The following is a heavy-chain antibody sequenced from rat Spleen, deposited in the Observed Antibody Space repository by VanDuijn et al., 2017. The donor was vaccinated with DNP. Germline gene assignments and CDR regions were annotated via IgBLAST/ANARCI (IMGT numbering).Heavy chain of an antibody. J-gene: IGHJ3*01. D-gene: IGHD1-2*01. CDR2: IWGGGST. V-gene: IGHV2-15*01. CDR1: GFSLTSYG. CDR3: THSGQSYYYGSPFAY. Sequence: QVQLKESGPGLVQPSRTLSLTCTVSGFSLTSYGVSWVRQPPGKGLEWIAAIWGGGSTDYNSALKSRLSISRDTSKSQIFLKMNSLQTEDTAIYFCTHSGQSYYYGSPFAYWGQGTLVTVSS.